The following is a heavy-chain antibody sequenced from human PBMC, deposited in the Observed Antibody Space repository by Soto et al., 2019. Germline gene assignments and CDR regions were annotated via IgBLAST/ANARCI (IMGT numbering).Heavy chain of an antibody. D-gene: IGHD6-13*01. CDR1: GYSFSSHA. CDR2: IIPVFGTP. CDR3: ARGGALSTSWYWGDGLDS. Sequence: QVQLEQSGSEVKKSGSSVKVSCKASGYSFSSHAITWVRQAPGQGLEWMGGIIPVFGTPSYAQKFQGRVTNSADKSTNTSYLELRSLRSDDTAVYYGARGGALSTSWYWGDGLDSWGQGTQVTVSS. V-gene: IGHV1-69*06. J-gene: IGHJ4*02.